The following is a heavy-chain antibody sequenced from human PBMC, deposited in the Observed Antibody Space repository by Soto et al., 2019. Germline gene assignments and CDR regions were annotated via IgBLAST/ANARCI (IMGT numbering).Heavy chain of an antibody. D-gene: IGHD2-15*01. J-gene: IGHJ4*01. CDR2: MNPSSGET. Sequence: ASVKVSCKTSGYNFTNFDINCVRQAPGRGLVWMGWMNPSSGETGSAQNFQGRVTMTRDISTRTFFIQLTSLRSEDTAIYYCARLAEYCNGIKCYSNFDCCDRGTQVTVSS. V-gene: IGHV1-8*01. CDR3: ARLAEYCNGIKCYSNFDC. CDR1: GYNFTNFD.